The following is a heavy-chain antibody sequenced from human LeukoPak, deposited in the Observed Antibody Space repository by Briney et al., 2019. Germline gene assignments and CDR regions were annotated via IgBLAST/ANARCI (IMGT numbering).Heavy chain of an antibody. D-gene: IGHD3-10*02. Sequence: GGSLKLSCAASGFTFSDSAMNWVRQATGKGLEWVGRIRSKANSYATVCAASVKGRFTVSRDDSKNTVYLQMNSLKTEDTAVYYCTRLSVRVDIWGQGTMVTVSS. CDR1: GFTFSDSA. CDR2: IRSKANSYAT. CDR3: TRLSVRVDI. V-gene: IGHV3-73*01. J-gene: IGHJ3*02.